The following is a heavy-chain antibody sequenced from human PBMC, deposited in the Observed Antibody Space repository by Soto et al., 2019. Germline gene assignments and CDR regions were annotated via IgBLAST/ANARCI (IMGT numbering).Heavy chain of an antibody. CDR1: GGSFSGYY. Sequence: TSETLSLTCAVYGGSFSGYYWSWIRQPPGKGLEWIGEINHSGSTNYNPSLKSRVTISVDTSKNQFSLKLSSVTAADTAVYYCARGSIAAVRRFDYWGQGTLVTVSS. D-gene: IGHD6-6*01. V-gene: IGHV4-34*01. J-gene: IGHJ4*02. CDR3: ARGSIAAVRRFDY. CDR2: INHSGST.